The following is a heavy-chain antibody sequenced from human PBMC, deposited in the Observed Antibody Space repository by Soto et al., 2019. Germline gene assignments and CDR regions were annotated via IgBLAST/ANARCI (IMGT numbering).Heavy chain of an antibody. CDR1: GGSIRSNIYY. J-gene: IGHJ4*02. D-gene: IGHD3-22*01. CDR2: VHYSGST. V-gene: IGHV4-39*01. Sequence: QLQLQESGPGLVKPSETLSLTCSVSGGSIRSNIYYWGWIRQPPGKGLEWIATVHYSGSTYYTPSLKNPVTITDATSTNPCSLRLTSVTAADTAVYYCARQHYYDSSGYYTWNWGQGTLVTVSS. CDR3: ARQHYYDSSGYYTWN.